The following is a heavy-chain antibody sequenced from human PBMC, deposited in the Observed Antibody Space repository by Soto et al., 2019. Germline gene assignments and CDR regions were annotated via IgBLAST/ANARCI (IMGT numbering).Heavy chain of an antibody. CDR3: ARDYGRYYYGSGSYNWFDP. V-gene: IGHV1-69*13. CDR1: GGTFSSYA. Sequence: ASVKVSCKASGGTFSSYAISWVRQAPGQGLEWMGGIIPIFGTANYAQKFQGRVTITADESTSTAYMELRSLRSDDTAVYYCARDYGRYYYGSGSYNWFDPWGQGTLVTVSS. J-gene: IGHJ5*02. D-gene: IGHD3-10*01. CDR2: IIPIFGTA.